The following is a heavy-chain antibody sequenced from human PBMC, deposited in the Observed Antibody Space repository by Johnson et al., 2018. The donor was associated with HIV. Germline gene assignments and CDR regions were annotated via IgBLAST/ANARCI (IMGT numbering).Heavy chain of an antibody. V-gene: IGHV3-30*04. J-gene: IGHJ3*02. CDR3: ARGRRPWELHGFNAFDT. CDR1: EFTFSNYA. D-gene: IGHD1-26*01. Sequence: VQLVESGGGVVQPGRSLKLSCAASEFTFSNYAMHWVRQAPGKGLEWVAVISYDASNKYYADSVQGRFTRSRDNSKNTLYLQMNSLRVEDTAVYHCARGRRPWELHGFNAFDTWGQGTMVIVSS. CDR2: ISYDASNK.